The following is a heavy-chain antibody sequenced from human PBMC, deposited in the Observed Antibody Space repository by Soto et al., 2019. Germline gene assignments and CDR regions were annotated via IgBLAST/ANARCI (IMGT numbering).Heavy chain of an antibody. CDR1: GGSFSGYY. CDR2: INHSGST. CDR3: ATSGYGRYDAFDI. V-gene: IGHV4-34*01. J-gene: IGHJ3*02. D-gene: IGHD5-12*01. Sequence: QVQLQQWGAGLLKPSETLSLTCAVYGGSFSGYYWSWIRQPPGKGLEWIGEINHSGSTNYNPSLKSRVTLSVDTSKNQFSLKLSSVTAADTAVYYCATSGYGRYDAFDIWGQGTMVTVSS.